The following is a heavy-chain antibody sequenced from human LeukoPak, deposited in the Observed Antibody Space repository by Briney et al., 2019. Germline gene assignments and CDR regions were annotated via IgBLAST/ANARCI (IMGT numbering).Heavy chain of an antibody. V-gene: IGHV3-7*04. J-gene: IGHJ4*02. Sequence: GGSLRLSCVASDFNFRSNWMGWVRQAPGKGLEWVANIKGDGSEKNYVDSVKGRFSISRDNAKNSLYLEMNSLRAEDTGVYYCAKEGDWNLDYWGQGALVTVSS. CDR3: AKEGDWNLDY. CDR2: IKGDGSEK. D-gene: IGHD1-1*01. CDR1: DFNFRSNW.